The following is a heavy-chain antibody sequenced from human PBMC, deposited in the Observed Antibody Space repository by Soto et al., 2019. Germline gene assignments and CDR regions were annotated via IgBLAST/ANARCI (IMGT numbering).Heavy chain of an antibody. J-gene: IGHJ6*02. V-gene: IGHV1-69*06. Sequence: QVQLVQSGAEVKKPGSSVKVSCKASGGTFSSYAISWVRQAPGQGLEWMGGIIPIFGTANYAQKFQGRVTITADKATSTADMELSSLRSEDTAVEYCAREEQLGPAYGMDVWGQGTTVTVSS. CDR1: GGTFSSYA. CDR2: IIPIFGTA. CDR3: AREEQLGPAYGMDV. D-gene: IGHD6-6*01.